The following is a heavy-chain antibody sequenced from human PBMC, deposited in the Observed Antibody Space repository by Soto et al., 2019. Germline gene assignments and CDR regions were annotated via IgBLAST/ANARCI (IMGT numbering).Heavy chain of an antibody. CDR3: ARVHEDYDLNPTGYYYMDV. V-gene: IGHV4-59*01. Sequence: QVQLQESGPGLVKPSETLSLTCTVSGGSISSYYWSWIRQPPGKGLEWIGYIYYSGSTNYNPSLKSRVTISVDTSKNQFSLKLSSVTAADTAVYYCARVHEDYDLNPTGYYYMDVWGKGTTVTVSS. CDR2: IYYSGST. D-gene: IGHD3-16*01. CDR1: GGSISSYY. J-gene: IGHJ6*03.